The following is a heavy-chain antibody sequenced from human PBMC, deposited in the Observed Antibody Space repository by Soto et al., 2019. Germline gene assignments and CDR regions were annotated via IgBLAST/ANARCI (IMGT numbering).Heavy chain of an antibody. CDR1: GFTFSSFR. Sequence: GGSLRLSCAAAGFTFSSFRMHWVRQAPGKGLEWVAVISYDGSNKYYADSVKGRFTISRDNSKNTLYLQMNSLRAEDTAVYYCARDYYRFNSGYGFSMDVWGQGTTVTVSS. CDR3: ARDYYRFNSGYGFSMDV. D-gene: IGHD5-12*01. V-gene: IGHV3-30*19. CDR2: ISYDGSNK. J-gene: IGHJ6*02.